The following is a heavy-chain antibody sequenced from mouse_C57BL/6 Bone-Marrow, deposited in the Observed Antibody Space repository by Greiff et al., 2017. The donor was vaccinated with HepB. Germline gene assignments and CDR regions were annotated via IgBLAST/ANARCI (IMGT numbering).Heavy chain of an antibody. J-gene: IGHJ3*01. CDR1: GYTFTSYW. CDR2: IDPSDSYT. CDR3: ARFLVYYYGSSYEAY. Sequence: QVQLQQSGAELVRPGTSVKLSCKASGYTFTSYWMHWVKQRPGQGLEWIGVIDPSDSYTNYNQKFKGKATLTVDTSSSTAYMQLSSLTSEDSAVYYCARFLVYYYGSSYEAYWGQGTLVTVSA. V-gene: IGHV1-59*01. D-gene: IGHD1-1*01.